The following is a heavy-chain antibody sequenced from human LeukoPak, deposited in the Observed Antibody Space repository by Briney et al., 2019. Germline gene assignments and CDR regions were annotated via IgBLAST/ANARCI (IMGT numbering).Heavy chain of an antibody. CDR1: GYTFTSYD. CDR2: MNPNRGNI. CDR3: ARGIGSSGYSH. D-gene: IGHD3-22*01. Sequence: ASVTVSCKASGYTFTSYDINWVRQATGQGLEWMGWMNPNRGNIGYAQKFQGRVTMTRNTSISTAYMELSSLRSEDTAVYYCARGIGSSGYSHWGQGTLVTVSS. V-gene: IGHV1-8*01. J-gene: IGHJ4*02.